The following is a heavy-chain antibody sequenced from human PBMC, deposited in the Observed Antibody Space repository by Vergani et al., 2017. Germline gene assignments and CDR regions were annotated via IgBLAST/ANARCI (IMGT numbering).Heavy chain of an antibody. CDR3: ARPSTVSKGYDGFDV. CDR2: IYYSVST. V-gene: IGHV4-39*01. J-gene: IGHJ3*01. CDR1: VGSISSSRYY. D-gene: IGHD4-17*01. Sequence: HLHLQESRPGLVKLSETLSLTCTVSVGSISSSRYYWGWIRQPPGKGLEWIGSIYYSVSTYYNPSLKSRVTISVDTSNNQFSLNLSSVTAADTAVYSYARPSTVSKGYDGFDVWREPSMVT.